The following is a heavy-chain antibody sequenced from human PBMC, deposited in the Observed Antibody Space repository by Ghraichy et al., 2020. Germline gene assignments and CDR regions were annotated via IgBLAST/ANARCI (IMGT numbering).Heavy chain of an antibody. D-gene: IGHD3-10*01. CDR1: GGSVSSYY. CDR3: ARCRNNWLGEAGYFDL. J-gene: IGHJ2*01. V-gene: IGHV4-59*02. CDR2: IYYSGST. Sequence: SETLSLTCTVSGGSVSSYYWSWIRQPPGKGLEWIGYIYYSGSTNNNPPLKSRVTISVDTSKNQFSLKLSSVTAADTAVYYCARCRNNWLGEAGYFDLWGRGTLVTVSS.